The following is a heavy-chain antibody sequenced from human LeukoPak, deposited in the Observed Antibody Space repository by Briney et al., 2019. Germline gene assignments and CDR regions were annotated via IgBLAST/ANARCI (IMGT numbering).Heavy chain of an antibody. V-gene: IGHV1-46*01. CDR3: ARGMLGSYESSGYYALGV. CDR1: GYTFTRYY. Sequence: VASVKVSCKASGYTFTRYYMHWVRQAPGQGLEWMGIINPSGGSTSYAQKFQGRVTMTRDTSTSTVYMELSSLRSEDTGVYYCARGMLGSYESSGYYALGVWDQGTTVTVSS. D-gene: IGHD3-22*01. CDR2: INPSGGST. J-gene: IGHJ3*01.